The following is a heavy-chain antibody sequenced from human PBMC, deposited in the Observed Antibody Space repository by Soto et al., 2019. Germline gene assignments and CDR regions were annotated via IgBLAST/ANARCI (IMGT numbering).Heavy chain of an antibody. CDR2: ISGSGGST. CDR1: GFTFSSYA. D-gene: IGHD2-15*01. J-gene: IGHJ4*02. V-gene: IGHV3-23*01. Sequence: PGGSLRLSCAASGFTFSSYAMSWVRQAPGKGLEWVSAISGSGGSTYYADSVKGRFTISRDNSKNTLYLQMNSLRAEDTAVYYCAKDGWGIVVVVADDRALTFWGQGTLVTVSS. CDR3: AKDGWGIVVVVADDRALTF.